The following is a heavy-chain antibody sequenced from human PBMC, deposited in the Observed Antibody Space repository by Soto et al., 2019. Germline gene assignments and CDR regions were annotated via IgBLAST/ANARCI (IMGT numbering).Heavy chain of an antibody. CDR3: ARTYHYDSSYFLYYFDY. D-gene: IGHD3-22*01. CDR1: GGSMSSYY. Sequence: SETLSLTCTVSGGSMSSYYWSWFRRPPEKGLEWIGYIYYSGTTSYNPSLKSRVTVSVDTSKNQFSLELSSVTAADTAVYYCARTYHYDSSYFLYYFDYWGQGILVTVSS. V-gene: IGHV4-59*08. CDR2: IYYSGTT. J-gene: IGHJ4*02.